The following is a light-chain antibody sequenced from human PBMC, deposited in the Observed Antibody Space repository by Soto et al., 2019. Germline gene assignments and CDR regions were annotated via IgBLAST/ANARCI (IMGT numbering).Light chain of an antibody. CDR1: SSDVGGYHY. J-gene: IGLJ2*01. V-gene: IGLV2-8*01. Sequence: QSVLTQPPSAAGSPGQSVTISCTGTSSDVGGYHYVSWYQQHPGKAPKLTIYEVTNRPSGVPDRFSGSKSGNTASLTASWLQYEDEDDYYCSSYSGSNKLLFGGGTKLTVL. CDR2: EVT. CDR3: SSYSGSNKLL.